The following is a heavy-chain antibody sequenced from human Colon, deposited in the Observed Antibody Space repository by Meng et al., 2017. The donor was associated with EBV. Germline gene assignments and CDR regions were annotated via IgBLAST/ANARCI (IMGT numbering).Heavy chain of an antibody. D-gene: IGHD2-21*02. CDR3: ARGPYCGGDCYWFDP. J-gene: IGHJ5*02. CDR2: IYHGGTT. CDR1: GDSISSGDYS. V-gene: IGHV4-30-2*01. Sequence: QFPLKESDSGLVQPSQSLSLTCAVSGDSISSGDYSWSWIRQPPGQGLEWIGYIYHGGTTYNTSLKSRVTISVDNSKNQFSLRLTSVTAADTAVYYCARGPYCGGDCYWFDPWGQGTLVTVSS.